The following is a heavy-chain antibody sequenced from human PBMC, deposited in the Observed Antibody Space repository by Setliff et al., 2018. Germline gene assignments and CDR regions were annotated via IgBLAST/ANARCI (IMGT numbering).Heavy chain of an antibody. D-gene: IGHD3-10*01. V-gene: IGHV4-38-2*01. CDR2: IYHSGST. J-gene: IGHJ4*02. CDR3: ARFGRVLWGPYGPGSYFDS. Sequence: SETLSLTCAVSGYSINSGYYWGWIRQSPGKGLEWIGTIYHSGSTYHNPSLKSRVTVSVDTSKNHFSLKLNSVTAADTAVYYCARFGRVLWGPYGPGSYFDSWGQGTLVTVSS. CDR1: GYSINSGYY.